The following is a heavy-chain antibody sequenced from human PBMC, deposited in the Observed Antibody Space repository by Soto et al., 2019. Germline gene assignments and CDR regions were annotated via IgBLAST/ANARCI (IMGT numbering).Heavy chain of an antibody. CDR1: GYTFTAYY. V-gene: IGHV1-2*04. J-gene: IGHJ6*02. CDR2: INPNSGGT. D-gene: IGHD6-19*01. Sequence: ASVKGSCKASGYTFTAYYMYWVRKATGQGLEWMGWINPNSGGTNYAQKFQGWVTMTRDTSISTTYMDLSRLRSDDTAVYYCARGIEGWYQGRYYYGMDVWGQGTTVTVSS. CDR3: ARGIEGWYQGRYYYGMDV.